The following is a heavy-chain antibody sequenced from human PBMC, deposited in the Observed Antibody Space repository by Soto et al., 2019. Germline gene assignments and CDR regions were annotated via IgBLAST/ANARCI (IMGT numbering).Heavy chain of an antibody. CDR2: TYYRSKWYN. Sequence: PSQTLSLTCAISGDSVSSNSAAWNWIRQSPSRGLEWLGRTYYRSKWYNDYAVSVKSRITINPDTSKNQFSLQLNSVTPEDTAVYYCARRFDVSIAAHNYYYGMDVWGQGTTVTVSS. CDR1: GDSVSSNSAA. D-gene: IGHD6-6*01. V-gene: IGHV6-1*01. CDR3: ARRFDVSIAAHNYYYGMDV. J-gene: IGHJ6*02.